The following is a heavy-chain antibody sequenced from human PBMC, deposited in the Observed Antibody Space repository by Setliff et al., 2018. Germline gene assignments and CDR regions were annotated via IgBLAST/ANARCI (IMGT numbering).Heavy chain of an antibody. J-gene: IGHJ4*02. D-gene: IGHD3-22*01. Sequence: GGSLRLSCAASGFAFASYNMIWVRQAPGKGLEWVSSLSSANNYIVYADSVKGRFTISRDNAKSSLYLQMNSLRAEDTAVYYCARGDSSGYYYEFDYWGQGTLVTVSS. CDR1: GFAFASYN. CDR2: LSSANNYI. CDR3: ARGDSSGYYYEFDY. V-gene: IGHV3-21*01.